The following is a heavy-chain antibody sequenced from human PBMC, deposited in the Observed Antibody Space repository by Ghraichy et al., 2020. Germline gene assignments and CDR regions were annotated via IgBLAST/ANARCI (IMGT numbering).Heavy chain of an antibody. V-gene: IGHV4-59*01. CDR2: VHGSGST. CDR1: GGSISNYY. J-gene: IGHJ4*02. D-gene: IGHD5-18*01. CDR3: ASGTGWLQTY. Sequence: TCTVSGGSISNYYCNWFRQPPGKGLEWIGYVHGSGSTKYHPSLESRVTVSSDTAKNEFSLSLTSMTPADTAVYYCASGTGWLQTYWGQGTLVTVSS.